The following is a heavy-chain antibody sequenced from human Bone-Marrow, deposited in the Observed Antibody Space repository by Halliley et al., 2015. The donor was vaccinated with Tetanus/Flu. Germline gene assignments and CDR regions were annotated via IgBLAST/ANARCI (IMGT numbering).Heavy chain of an antibody. D-gene: IGHD3-9*01. CDR2: ITYTGGSI. Sequence: SLRLSCAASGFTFSSYAMSWVRQAPGKGLEWVSSITYTGGSIYYAESVKGRFTISRDNSNNTLYLHMDSLSVEDTAVYFCAKQISGPYHIDRGGQGNLVTVSS. CDR3: AKQISGPYHIDR. V-gene: IGHV3-23*01. J-gene: IGHJ5*02. CDR1: GFTFSSYA.